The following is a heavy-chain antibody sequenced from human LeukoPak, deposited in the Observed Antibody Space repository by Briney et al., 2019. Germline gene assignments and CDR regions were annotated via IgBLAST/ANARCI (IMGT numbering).Heavy chain of an antibody. CDR3: ARGEVYRSYYYYGMDV. J-gene: IGHJ6*02. CDR2: IYYSGST. D-gene: IGHD1-14*01. CDR1: GGSISSYY. V-gene: IGHV4-59*01. Sequence: SETLSLTCTVSGGSISSYYWSGIRQPPGKGLEWIGYIYYSGSTNYNPSLKSRVTISVDTSKNQFSLKLSSVTAADTAVYYCARGEVYRSYYYYGMDVWGQGTTVTVSS.